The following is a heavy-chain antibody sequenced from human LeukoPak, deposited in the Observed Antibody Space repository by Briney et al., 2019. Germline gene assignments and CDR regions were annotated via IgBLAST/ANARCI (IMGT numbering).Heavy chain of an antibody. D-gene: IGHD2-15*01. Sequence: GGSLRLSCAASGFTFSNYWMSWVRQAPGKGLEWVANIKEDGSVKYYVDSVKGRFIISRDNAKNSLYLQMNSLRAEDTAMYYCAGEKIGVASYFDAWGQGTLVTVSS. J-gene: IGHJ4*02. V-gene: IGHV3-7*01. CDR2: IKEDGSVK. CDR1: GFTFSNYW. CDR3: AGEKIGVASYFDA.